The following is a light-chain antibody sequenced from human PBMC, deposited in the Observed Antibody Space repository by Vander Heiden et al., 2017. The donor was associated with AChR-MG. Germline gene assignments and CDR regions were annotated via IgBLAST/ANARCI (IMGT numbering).Light chain of an antibody. V-gene: IGLV3-19*01. J-gene: IGLJ1*01. CDR2: GKN. CDR3: NSRDSSGNHYV. CDR1: SLSSYC. Sequence: SSELIQVPAVSVALGQIVMITCQGDSLSSYCASWYQQKPGQAPVLVIYGKNNRPSGIPDRFSGSSSGNTASLTITVAQAEDEADYYCNSRDSSGNHYVFGTGTKVTVL.